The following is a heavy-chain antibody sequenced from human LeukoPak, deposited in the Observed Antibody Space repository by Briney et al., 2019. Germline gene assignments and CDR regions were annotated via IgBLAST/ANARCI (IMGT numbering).Heavy chain of an antibody. Sequence: SETLSLTCAVYGGSFSDYYWSWIRQPPGKGLEWIGYIYYSGSTNYNPSLKSRVTISVDTSKNQFSLKLSSVTAADTAVYYCARGVYYYGSGSYYSRFDYWGQGTLVTVSS. CDR1: GGSFSDYY. D-gene: IGHD3-10*01. J-gene: IGHJ4*02. CDR3: ARGVYYYGSGSYYSRFDY. V-gene: IGHV4-59*12. CDR2: IYYSGST.